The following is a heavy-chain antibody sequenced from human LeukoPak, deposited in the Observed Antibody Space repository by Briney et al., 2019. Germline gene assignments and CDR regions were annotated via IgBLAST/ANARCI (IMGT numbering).Heavy chain of an antibody. CDR1: GGTFSSYA. CDR3: ARSSIIAAAGPYYFDY. Sequence: VASAKVSCKASGGTFSSYAISWVRQAPGQGLEWMGGIIPIFGTANYAQKFQGRVTITADKSTSTAYMELSSLRSEDTAVYYCARSSIIAAAGPYYFDYWGQGTLVTVSS. D-gene: IGHD6-13*01. V-gene: IGHV1-69*06. J-gene: IGHJ4*02. CDR2: IIPIFGTA.